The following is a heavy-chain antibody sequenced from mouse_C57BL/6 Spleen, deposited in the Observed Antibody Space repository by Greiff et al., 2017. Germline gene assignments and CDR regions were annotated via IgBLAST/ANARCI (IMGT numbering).Heavy chain of an antibody. Sequence: QVQLQQPGAELVKPGASVKLSCKASGYTFTSYWMQWVKQRPGQGLEWIGEIDPSDSYTNYNQKFKGKATLTVDTSSSTAYMQLSSLTSEDSAVYYCARRSYYGSSYVGYFGVWGTGTTVTVSS. D-gene: IGHD1-1*01. J-gene: IGHJ1*03. CDR1: GYTFTSYW. CDR3: ARRSYYGSSYVGYFGV. CDR2: IDPSDSYT. V-gene: IGHV1-50*01.